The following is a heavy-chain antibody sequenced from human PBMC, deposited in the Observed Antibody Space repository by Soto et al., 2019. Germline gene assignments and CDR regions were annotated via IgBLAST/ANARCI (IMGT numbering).Heavy chain of an antibody. CDR1: GFTLSTNG. CDR2: FSGSGDDT. J-gene: IGHJ4*02. V-gene: IGHV3-23*01. D-gene: IGHD4-17*01. Sequence: GGSLRLSCSAPGFTLSTNGMSWVRQAPGKGLEWVSSFSGSGDDTWYADSLKGRFTISRDNSKNTVYLQMNSLRAEDTALYYCAGHGGYSYLGQGTLVTVSS. CDR3: AGHGGYSY.